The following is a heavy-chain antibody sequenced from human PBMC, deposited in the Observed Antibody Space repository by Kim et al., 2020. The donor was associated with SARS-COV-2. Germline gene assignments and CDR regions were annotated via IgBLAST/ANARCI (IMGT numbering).Heavy chain of an antibody. CDR3: ASAGLPPRASNHYYDSSGYYYRSDAFDI. J-gene: IGHJ3*02. Sequence: ASVKVSCKASGYTFTSYGISWVRQAPGQGLEWMGWISAYNGNTNYAQKLQGRVTMTTDTSTSTAYMELRSLRSDDTAVYYCASAGLPPRASNHYYDSSGYYYRSDAFDIWGQGTMVTVSS. CDR1: GYTFTSYG. V-gene: IGHV1-18*01. D-gene: IGHD3-22*01. CDR2: ISAYNGNT.